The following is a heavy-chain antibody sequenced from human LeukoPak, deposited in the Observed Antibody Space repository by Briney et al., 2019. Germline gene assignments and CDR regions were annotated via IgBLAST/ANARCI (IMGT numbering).Heavy chain of an antibody. CDR1: GFTFSSYA. V-gene: IGHV3-23*01. J-gene: IGHJ3*02. D-gene: IGHD1-26*01. CDR3: AKDWYSGSYYVGGAFDI. CDR2: ISGSGGST. Sequence: PGGSLRFSCAASGFTFSSYAMSWVRQAPGKGLEWVSAISGSGGSTYYADSVKGRFTISRDNSKNTLYLQMNSLRAEDTAVYYCAKDWYSGSYYVGGAFDIWGQGTMVTVSS.